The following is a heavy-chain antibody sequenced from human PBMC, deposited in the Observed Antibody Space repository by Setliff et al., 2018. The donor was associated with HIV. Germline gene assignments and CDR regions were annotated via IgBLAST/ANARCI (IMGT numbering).Heavy chain of an antibody. CDR3: AKDGDYSNWDYDAFDI. CDR1: GFTFTAHG. CDR2: INYDESSE. J-gene: IGHJ3*02. D-gene: IGHD1-7*01. Sequence: PGGSLRLSCAASGFTFTAHGMHWVRQAPDKGLEWVALINYDESSEYYVDSVKGRVTISRDNSKNTVDLQMNSLRAEDTAVYYCAKDGDYSNWDYDAFDIWGQGTMVTVSS. V-gene: IGHV3-30*02.